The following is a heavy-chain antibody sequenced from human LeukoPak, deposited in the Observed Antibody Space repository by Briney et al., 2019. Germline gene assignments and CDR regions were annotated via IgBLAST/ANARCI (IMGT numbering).Heavy chain of an antibody. Sequence: SETLSLTCTVSGYSISSGYYWGWIRQPPGKGLEWIGSMYHSGSTYYNPSLKSRVTISVDTSKNQFSLKLSSVTAADTAVYYCATVLLWFGELSGLGKYAFDYWGQGTLVTVSS. J-gene: IGHJ4*02. CDR1: GYSISSGYY. CDR3: ATVLLWFGELSGLGKYAFDY. D-gene: IGHD3-10*01. CDR2: MYHSGST. V-gene: IGHV4-38-2*02.